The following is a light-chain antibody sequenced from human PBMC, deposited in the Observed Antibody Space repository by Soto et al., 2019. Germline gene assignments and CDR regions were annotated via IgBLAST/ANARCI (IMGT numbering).Light chain of an antibody. V-gene: IGLV2-14*01. Sequence: QSALTQPASVSGSPGQSITISCTGTSSDVGGYNYVSWYQQHPGKAPKLMIYDVSNRPSGVSNRFSGSKSGNTASQTISGLQAEDEDDYYCSSYTSSSLWVFGGGTKLTVL. CDR2: DVS. CDR3: SSYTSSSLWV. J-gene: IGLJ3*02. CDR1: SSDVGGYNY.